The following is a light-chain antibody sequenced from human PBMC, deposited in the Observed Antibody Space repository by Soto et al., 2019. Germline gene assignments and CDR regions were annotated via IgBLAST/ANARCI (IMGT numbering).Light chain of an antibody. J-gene: IGKJ2*02. CDR3: MQALQTPRT. CDR2: LGS. Sequence: DIVMTQSPLSLPVTPGEPASISCRSSQSLLYSNGYNYLDWYLQKPGQSPQLLIYLGSNRASGVPDRFSGSGSGTDFTLKISRVEAEDVGVYYCMQALQTPRTFGQGNKLEIK. CDR1: QSLLYSNGYNY. V-gene: IGKV2-28*01.